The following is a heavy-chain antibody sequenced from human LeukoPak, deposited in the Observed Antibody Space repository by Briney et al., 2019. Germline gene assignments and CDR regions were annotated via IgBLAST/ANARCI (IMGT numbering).Heavy chain of an antibody. CDR2: SIPILGIA. D-gene: IGHD2-21*01. Sequence: RASVKVSCKASGGTFSSYAISWVRQAPGQGLEWMGRSIPILGIANYAQKFQGRVTITADKSTSTAYMELSSLRSEDTAVYYCARVSKKTGGDKYFDYWGQGTLVTVSS. V-gene: IGHV1-69*04. CDR3: ARVSKKTGGDKYFDY. CDR1: GGTFSSYA. J-gene: IGHJ4*02.